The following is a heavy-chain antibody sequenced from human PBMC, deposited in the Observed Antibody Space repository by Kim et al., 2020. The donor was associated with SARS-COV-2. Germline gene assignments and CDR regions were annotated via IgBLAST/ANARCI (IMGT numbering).Heavy chain of an antibody. Sequence: SETLSLTCTVSGGSISSSSYYWGWIRQPPGKGLEWIGSIYYSGSTYYNPSLKSRVTISVDTSKNQFSLNLSSVTAADTAVYYCARHRPQMGLWFGEPEGGHFDYWAREPWSPSPQ. CDR2: IYYSGST. D-gene: IGHD3-10*01. V-gene: IGHV4-39*01. J-gene: IGHJ4*02. CDR1: GGSISSSSYY. CDR3: ARHRPQMGLWFGEPEGGHFDY.